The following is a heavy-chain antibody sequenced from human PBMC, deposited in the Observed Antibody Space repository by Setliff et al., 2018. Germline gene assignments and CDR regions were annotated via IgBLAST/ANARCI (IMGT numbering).Heavy chain of an antibody. CDR1: GGSFDSGTHY. D-gene: IGHD3-9*01. Sequence: SETLSLTCTVTGGSFDSGTHYWSWIRQPAGKVPEWIGLIQGTGNTNYNPSLQSRATISIDTSKNQISLKITSVTAADTALYSCAGTPARGTTWLPPFDYWGQGIQVTSPQ. CDR3: AGTPARGTTWLPPFDY. CDR2: IQGTGNT. J-gene: IGHJ4*02. V-gene: IGHV4-61*02.